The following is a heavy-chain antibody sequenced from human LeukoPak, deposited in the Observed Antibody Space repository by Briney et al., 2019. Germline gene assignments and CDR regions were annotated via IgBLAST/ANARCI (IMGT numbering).Heavy chain of an antibody. Sequence: SETLPLTCTVSGGSISSSNYYWGWIRQPPGKGLEWLGSMYHSGSTYYNPSLKSRVTISVDTTKNQFFLKLSSETAADTAVYYCATITFGGVKGSYYFDYWGQGTLVTVSS. CDR2: MYHSGST. CDR3: ATITFGGVKGSYYFDY. J-gene: IGHJ4*02. D-gene: IGHD3-16*01. CDR1: GGSISSSNYY. V-gene: IGHV4-39*01.